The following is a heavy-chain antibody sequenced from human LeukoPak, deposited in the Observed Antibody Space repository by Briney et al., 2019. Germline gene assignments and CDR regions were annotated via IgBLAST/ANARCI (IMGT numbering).Heavy chain of an antibody. CDR2: IWYDGINK. J-gene: IGHJ4*02. V-gene: IGHV3-33*01. CDR3: ARDRGYSGYDPRD. D-gene: IGHD5-12*01. CDR1: GFTFSSYG. Sequence: GGSLRLSCAASGFTFSSYGMHWVRQALGKGLEWVAVIWYDGINKYYADSVKGRFTISRDNSKNTLYLQMNNLRAEDTAVYYCARDRGYSGYDPRDWGQGTLVTVSS.